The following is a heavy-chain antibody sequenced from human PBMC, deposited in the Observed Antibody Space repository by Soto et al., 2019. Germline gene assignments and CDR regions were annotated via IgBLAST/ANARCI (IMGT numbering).Heavy chain of an antibody. V-gene: IGHV3-48*02. CDR2: ISSSGDTT. CDR3: ARLPKGSLVTA. D-gene: IGHD2-21*02. J-gene: IGHJ4*02. CDR1: GFRFSDHS. Sequence: VQLVESGGGLVSPGGSLTLSCVGSGFRFSDHSMHWVRRAPGTGLQWLSYISSSGDTTHYADSVRGRFTVSRDNAKNSVFLRMDSLRDDDTAMYYCARLPKGSLVTAWSQGTLVTVSS.